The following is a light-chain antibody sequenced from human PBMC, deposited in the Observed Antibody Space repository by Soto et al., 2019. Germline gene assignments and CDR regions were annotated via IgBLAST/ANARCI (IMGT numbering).Light chain of an antibody. J-gene: IGKJ5*01. V-gene: IGKV3-20*01. Sequence: EIVMTQSPAIVTMSPGKRATLSCRASQSISSGQLAWYQQKPGEAPRLLIYGASSRAPGIPDRFSGSGSEIDFSLTIRGLEPEDFAVYYCQQYGRSSITFGQGTRLEIK. CDR3: QQYGRSSIT. CDR1: QSISSGQ. CDR2: GAS.